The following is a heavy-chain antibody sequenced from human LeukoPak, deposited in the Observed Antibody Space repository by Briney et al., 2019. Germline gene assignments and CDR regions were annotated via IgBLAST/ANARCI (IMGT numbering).Heavy chain of an antibody. V-gene: IGHV1-24*01. CDR2: FDPEDGET. Sequence: ASVKVSCKVSGYTLTELSMHWVRQAPGKGLEWMGGFDPEDGETIYAQKFQGRVTMTEDTSTDTAYMELSSLRSEDTAVYYCARDPMTSQGRDYYYGMDVWGQGTTVTVSS. D-gene: IGHD2-21*02. CDR1: GYTLTELS. J-gene: IGHJ6*02. CDR3: ARDPMTSQGRDYYYGMDV.